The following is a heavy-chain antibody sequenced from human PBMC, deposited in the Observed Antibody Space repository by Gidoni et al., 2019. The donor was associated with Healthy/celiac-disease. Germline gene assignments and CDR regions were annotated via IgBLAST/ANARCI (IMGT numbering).Heavy chain of an antibody. D-gene: IGHD6-13*01. J-gene: IGHJ4*02. CDR3: ARDGAAAAGILWADY. CDR1: GFTFSSYG. V-gene: IGHV3-33*01. Sequence: QVQLVESGGGVVQPGRSLRLSCAASGFTFSSYGMHWVRQAPGKGLEWVAVIWYDGSNKYYADSVKGRFTISRDNSKNTLYLQMNSLRAEDTAVYYCARDGAAAAGILWADYWGQGTLVTVSS. CDR2: IWYDGSNK.